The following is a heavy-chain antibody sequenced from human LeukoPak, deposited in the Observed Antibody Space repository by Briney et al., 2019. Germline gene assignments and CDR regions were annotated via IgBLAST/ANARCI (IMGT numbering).Heavy chain of an antibody. Sequence: GGSLRLSCAASVFTFSSYSMSWVRQAPGRGLEWVGRIKSKTDGGTTDYAAPVKGRFTISRDDSKNTLYLQMNSLKTEDTAVYYCTTWSGYNDYWGQGTLVTVSS. CDR1: VFTFSSYS. V-gene: IGHV3-15*01. CDR2: IKSKTDGGTT. CDR3: TTWSGYNDY. J-gene: IGHJ4*02. D-gene: IGHD3-3*01.